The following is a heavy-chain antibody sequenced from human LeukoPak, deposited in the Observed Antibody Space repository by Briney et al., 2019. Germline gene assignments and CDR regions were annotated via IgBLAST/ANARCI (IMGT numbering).Heavy chain of an antibody. CDR2: ISYDGSNK. CDR3: ARDGKYYYDSIGPGYFDY. Sequence: QPGRSLRLSCAASGFTFSSYAMHWVRQAPGKGLEWVAVISYDGSNKYYADSVKGRFTISRDNSKNTLYLQMNSLRAEDTAVYYCARDGKYYYDSIGPGYFDYWGQGTLVTVSS. CDR1: GFTFSSYA. J-gene: IGHJ4*02. V-gene: IGHV3-30-3*01. D-gene: IGHD3-22*01.